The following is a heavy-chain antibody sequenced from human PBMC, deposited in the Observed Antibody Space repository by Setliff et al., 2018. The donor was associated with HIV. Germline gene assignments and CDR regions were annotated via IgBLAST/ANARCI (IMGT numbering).Heavy chain of an antibody. CDR2: IYTSGRT. CDR3: ARAGYYYYYMDF. Sequence: SETLSLTCTVSGGSISSYYWSWIRQPPGKGLEWIWYIYTSGRTNYNPSLKSRVTISVDTSKNQFSLKLSSVTAADTAVYYCARAGYYYYYMDFWGKGTTVTVSS. V-gene: IGHV4-4*08. CDR1: GGSISSYY. J-gene: IGHJ6*03.